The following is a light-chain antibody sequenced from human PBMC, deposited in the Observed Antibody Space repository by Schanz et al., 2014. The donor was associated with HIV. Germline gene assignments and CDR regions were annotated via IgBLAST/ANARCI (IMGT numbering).Light chain of an antibody. CDR1: QSVSGDY. CDR3: QQYGTSLIT. CDR2: GAS. V-gene: IGKV3-20*01. Sequence: EIVMTQSPATLSLSPGERATLSCRASQSVSGDYFAWYQQKPGQAPRLLIYGASSRAAGIPDRFSGSGSGTDFTLTISRLEPEDFAVYYCQQYGTSLITFGQGTRLEI. J-gene: IGKJ5*01.